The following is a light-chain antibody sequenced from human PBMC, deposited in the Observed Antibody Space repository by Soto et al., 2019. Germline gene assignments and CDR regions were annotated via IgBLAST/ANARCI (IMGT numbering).Light chain of an antibody. V-gene: IGLV1-36*01. CDR2: YND. CDR1: NSNIGSNA. CDR3: ATWDDRLTAWV. J-gene: IGLJ3*02. Sequence: QSVLTQSPSVSGAPRQSVNISCSGNNSNIGSNAVHWYQQLPGKAPKLLMYYNDMLPSGVSDRFSGSKSGTSASLAISGLRSEDEGDYYCATWDDRLTAWVFGGGTQLTVL.